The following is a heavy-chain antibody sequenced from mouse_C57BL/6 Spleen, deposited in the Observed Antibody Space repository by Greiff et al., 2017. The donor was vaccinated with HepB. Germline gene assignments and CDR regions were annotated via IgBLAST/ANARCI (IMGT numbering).Heavy chain of an antibody. D-gene: IGHD2-2*01. J-gene: IGHJ3*01. CDR3: TVRGYDWFAY. CDR1: GYTFTDYE. CDR2: IDPETGGT. V-gene: IGHV1-15*01. Sequence: QVQLQQSGAELVRPGASVTLSCKASGYTFTDYEMHWVKQTPVHGLEWIGAIDPETGGTAYNQKFKGKAILTADKSSSTAYMELRSLTSEDSAVYYCTVRGYDWFAYWGQGTLVTVSA.